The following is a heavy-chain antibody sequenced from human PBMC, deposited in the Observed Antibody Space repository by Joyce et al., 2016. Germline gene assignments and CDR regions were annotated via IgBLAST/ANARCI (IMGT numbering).Heavy chain of an antibody. Sequence: QLVESGGGVVKPGGSLRLSCEASGSTFSTSSMSWFRQAPGKGLEWVGAISDTSDYKFHAETVRGRFTVSRDNAKKTLYLQMNSLRAEDSAVFYCARGGISYYYAMDVWGQGTTVTVSS. V-gene: IGHV3-21*01. CDR3: ARGGISYYYAMDV. CDR2: ISDTSDYK. D-gene: IGHD3-16*01. J-gene: IGHJ6*02. CDR1: GSTFSTSS.